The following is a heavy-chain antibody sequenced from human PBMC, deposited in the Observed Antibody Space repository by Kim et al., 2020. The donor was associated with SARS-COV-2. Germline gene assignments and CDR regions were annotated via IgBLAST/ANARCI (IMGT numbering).Heavy chain of an antibody. V-gene: IGHV3-53*01. D-gene: IGHD3-10*01. CDR1: GFTVSSNY. CDR2: IYSGGST. J-gene: IGHJ4*02. CDR3: ARVGSLGSRTKTTITMVRGGALDY. Sequence: GGSLRLSCAASGFTVSSNYMSWVRQAPGKGLEWVSVIYSGGSTYYADSVKGRFTISRDNSKNTLYLQMNSLIAEDTAVYYCARVGSLGSRTKTTITMVRGGALDYWGQGTLVTVSA.